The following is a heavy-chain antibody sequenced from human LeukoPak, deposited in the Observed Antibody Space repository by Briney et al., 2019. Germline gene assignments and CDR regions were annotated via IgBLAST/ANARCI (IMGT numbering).Heavy chain of an antibody. D-gene: IGHD2-8*01. CDR1: GGSISRYF. V-gene: IGHV4-4*07. J-gene: IGHJ4*02. CDR3: ARDLSNGLTYSPFDY. CDR2: IYSSGST. Sequence: PSETLSLTCTVSGGSISRYFWSWIRQPAGKGLEWIGRIYSSGSTNYSPSLKSRAIMSVDTSKNQFSLKLASVTAADTAVYYCARDLSNGLTYSPFDYWAREPWSPSPQ.